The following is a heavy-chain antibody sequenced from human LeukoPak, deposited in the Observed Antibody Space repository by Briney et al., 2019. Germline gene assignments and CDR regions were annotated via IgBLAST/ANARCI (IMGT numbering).Heavy chain of an antibody. J-gene: IGHJ3*02. CDR3: AKASYDSSGPDAFDI. Sequence: RGSLRLSCAASGFTFSSYAMSWVRQAPGKGLEWVSAISGSGGSTYYADSVKGRFTISRDNSKNTLYLQMNSLRAEDTAVYYCAKASYDSSGPDAFDIWGQGTMLTVSS. D-gene: IGHD3-22*01. V-gene: IGHV3-23*01. CDR2: ISGSGGST. CDR1: GFTFSSYA.